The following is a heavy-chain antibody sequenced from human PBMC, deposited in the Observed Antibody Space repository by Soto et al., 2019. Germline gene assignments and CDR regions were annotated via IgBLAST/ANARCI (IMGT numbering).Heavy chain of an antibody. D-gene: IGHD3-16*02. Sequence: QVQLVESGGGVVQPGRSLRLSCAASGFTFSSYGMHWVRQAPGKGLEWVAVISYDGSNKYYADSVKGRFTISRDNSKNTLYLQMNSLRAEDTAVYYCAKDLDGLNGFGELSFCFDYWGQGALVTVSS. J-gene: IGHJ4*02. CDR3: AKDLDGLNGFGELSFCFDY. V-gene: IGHV3-30*18. CDR1: GFTFSSYG. CDR2: ISYDGSNK.